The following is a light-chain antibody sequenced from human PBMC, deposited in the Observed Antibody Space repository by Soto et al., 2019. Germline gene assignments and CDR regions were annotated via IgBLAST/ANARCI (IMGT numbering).Light chain of an antibody. Sequence: DIQMTQSPSTLSASVGDRVTITCLASQSISSWLAWYQQKPGKAPKLLIYKASSLESGVPSRFSGSGSGTEFTLTISSLLPDDFATYYCQQYNRFSTWTFGQGTKVDIK. CDR1: QSISSW. J-gene: IGKJ1*01. V-gene: IGKV1-5*03. CDR3: QQYNRFSTWT. CDR2: KAS.